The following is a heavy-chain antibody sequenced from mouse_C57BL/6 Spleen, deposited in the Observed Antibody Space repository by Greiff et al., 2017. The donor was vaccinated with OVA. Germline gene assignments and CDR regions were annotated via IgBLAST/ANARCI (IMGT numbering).Heavy chain of an antibody. J-gene: IGHJ1*03. V-gene: IGHV5-12*01. D-gene: IGHD2-5*01. CDR3: ARRDNYSNYDWYFDV. CDR1: GFTFSDYY. Sequence: EVKLVESGGGLVQPGGSLKLSCAASGFTFSDYYMYWVRQTPEKRLEWVAYISNGGGSTYYPDTFQGRFTISRDHAKNPLYLPMSRLKSEDTAMYYCARRDNYSNYDWYFDVWGTGTTVTVSS. CDR2: ISNGGGST.